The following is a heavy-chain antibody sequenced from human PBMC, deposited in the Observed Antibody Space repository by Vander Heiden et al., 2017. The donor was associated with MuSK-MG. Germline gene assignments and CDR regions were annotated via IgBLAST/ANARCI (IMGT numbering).Heavy chain of an antibody. CDR2: IKQDGSEK. CDR1: GFTFSRYW. CDR3: ARGQSSSIWHWGSYYYYMDV. D-gene: IGHD6-6*01. V-gene: IGHV3-7*01. J-gene: IGHJ6*03. Sequence: EVQLVESGGGLVQPGGSLRLSCAASGFTFSRYWMSGVRQAPGKGLEWVANIKQDGSEKYYVDSVKGRFTISRDNAKNSLYLQMNSLRAEDTAVYYCARGQSSSIWHWGSYYYYMDVWGKGTTVTVSS.